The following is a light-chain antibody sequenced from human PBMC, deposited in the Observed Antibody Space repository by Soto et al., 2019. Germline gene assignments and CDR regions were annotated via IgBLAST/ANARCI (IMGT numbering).Light chain of an antibody. V-gene: IGLV1-51*01. J-gene: IGLJ3*02. CDR2: DNS. Sequence: QSVLTQPPSVSAAPGQKVTISCSGSSSNTGKNYVSWYQQLPGTAPRLLIYDNSKRPSGIPDRFSGSKSGTSATLGITGLQPGDEATYYCGTWDNSLTATWVFGGGTKVTVL. CDR1: SSNTGKNY. CDR3: GTWDNSLTATWV.